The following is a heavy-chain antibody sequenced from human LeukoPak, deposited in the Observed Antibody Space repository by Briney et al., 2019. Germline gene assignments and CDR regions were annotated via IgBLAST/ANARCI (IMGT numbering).Heavy chain of an antibody. D-gene: IGHD6-25*01. CDR3: ARGRPGDYFDY. CDR2: INPNSGGT. CDR1: GYTFTGYF. Sequence: ASVKVSCKASGYTFTGYFMHWVRQAPGQGLEWMGWINPNSGGTSYLQNFQGRVTMTRDTSISTAYMDLSRLRSDDTAVYYCARGRPGDYFDYWGQGTLVAVSS. V-gene: IGHV1-2*02. J-gene: IGHJ4*02.